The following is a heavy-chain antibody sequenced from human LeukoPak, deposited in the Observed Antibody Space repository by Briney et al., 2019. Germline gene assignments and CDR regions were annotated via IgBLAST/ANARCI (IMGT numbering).Heavy chain of an antibody. CDR1: GFSFSNAW. D-gene: IGHD1-26*01. J-gene: IGHJ4*02. CDR3: AREAWRSSSGSYYRN. CDR2: IKQDGSEK. Sequence: GGSLRLSCAASGFSFSNAWMSWVRQAPGKGLEWVANIKQDGSEKYYVDSVKGRFTISRDNAKNSLYLQMNSLRAEDTAVYYCAREAWRSSSGSYYRNWGQGTLVTVSS. V-gene: IGHV3-7*01.